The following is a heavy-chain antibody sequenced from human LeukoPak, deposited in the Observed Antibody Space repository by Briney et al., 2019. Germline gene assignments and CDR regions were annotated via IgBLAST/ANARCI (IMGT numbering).Heavy chain of an antibody. V-gene: IGHV1-18*01. J-gene: IGHJ4*02. CDR1: GYTFTSYG. Sequence: ASVKVSCKASGYTFTSYGISWGRQAPGQGLEWMGWISTYNGHTNYARKVQGRVTMTIDTSTSTAYMELRSLRSDDTAVYYCAREGGRYCSGGSCYSSNGWYGGLNYWGQGTLVTVSS. CDR3: AREGGRYCSGGSCYSSNGWYGGLNY. CDR2: ISTYNGHT. D-gene: IGHD2-15*01.